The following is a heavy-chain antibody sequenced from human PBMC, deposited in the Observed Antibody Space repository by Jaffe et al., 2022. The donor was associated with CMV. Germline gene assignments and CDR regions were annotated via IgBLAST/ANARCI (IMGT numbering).Heavy chain of an antibody. CDR1: GFTFSSYG. D-gene: IGHD3-10*01. V-gene: IGHV3-33*08. Sequence: QVQLVESGGGVVQPGRSLRLSCAASGFTFSSYGMHWVRQAPGKGLEWVAVIWYDGSNKYYADSVKGRFTISRDNSKNTLYLQMNSLRAEDTAVYYCARWGITMVRGVPTNHLNYMDVWGKGTTVTVSS. J-gene: IGHJ6*03. CDR3: ARWGITMVRGVPTNHLNYMDV. CDR2: IWYDGSNK.